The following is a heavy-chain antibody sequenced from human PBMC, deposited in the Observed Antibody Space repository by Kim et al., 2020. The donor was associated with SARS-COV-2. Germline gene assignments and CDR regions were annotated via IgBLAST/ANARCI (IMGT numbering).Heavy chain of an antibody. J-gene: IGHJ4*02. Sequence: GGSLRLSCAASGFSFSAYAMSWVRQAPGKGLEWVSYIHSSGSYTEYADSVKGRFTIPRDNSRNILYLQLNSLRADDTAVYYFVRKFYGDFDYWGQGTLVT. CDR2: IHSSGSYT. V-gene: IGHV3-23*05. CDR3: VRKFYGDFDY. CDR1: GFSFSAYA. D-gene: IGHD4-17*01.